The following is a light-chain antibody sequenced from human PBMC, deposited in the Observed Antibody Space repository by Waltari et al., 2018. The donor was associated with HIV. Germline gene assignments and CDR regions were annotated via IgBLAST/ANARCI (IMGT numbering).Light chain of an antibody. CDR3: QQYYSSPLT. Sequence: DIVMTQSPDSLAVSLGERATINCKSSQSVLYSSNNKNYLAWYQHKPGQPPKLLIYWASTRESGVPDRFSGSGSGTYFTLTISSLQSEDVAVYYCQQYYSSPLTFGQGTKLEIK. CDR1: QSVLYSSNNKNY. V-gene: IGKV4-1*01. CDR2: WAS. J-gene: IGKJ2*01.